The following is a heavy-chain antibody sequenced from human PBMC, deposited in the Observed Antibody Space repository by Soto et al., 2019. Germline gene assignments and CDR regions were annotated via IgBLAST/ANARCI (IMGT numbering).Heavy chain of an antibody. V-gene: IGHV3-64D*06. J-gene: IGHJ4*02. CDR2: ISSNGGST. D-gene: IGHD1-1*01. CDR1: GFTFSSYA. Sequence: GGSLRLSCSASGFTFSSYAMHWVRQAPGKGLEHVSAISSNGGSTYYADSVKGRFTISRDNSKNTLYLQMSSLRAEDTAVYYCQAYNWNDGRVYWGQGTLVTVSS. CDR3: QAYNWNDGRVY.